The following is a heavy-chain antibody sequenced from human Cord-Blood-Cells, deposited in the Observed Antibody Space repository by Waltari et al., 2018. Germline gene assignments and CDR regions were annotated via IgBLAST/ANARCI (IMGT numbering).Heavy chain of an antibody. D-gene: IGHD3-22*01. Sequence: EVQLVESGGGLIQPGGSLRLSCAASGFTVISNYMSWVRQAPGKGVEWVSVIYSGGRTYDADAVKGRFTISRDNSKNTLYLQMNSLRAEDTAVYYCARERDDSSGYYVYWYFDLWGRGTLVTVSS. J-gene: IGHJ2*01. CDR3: ARERDDSSGYYVYWYFDL. CDR2: IYSGGRT. CDR1: GFTVISNY. V-gene: IGHV3-53*01.